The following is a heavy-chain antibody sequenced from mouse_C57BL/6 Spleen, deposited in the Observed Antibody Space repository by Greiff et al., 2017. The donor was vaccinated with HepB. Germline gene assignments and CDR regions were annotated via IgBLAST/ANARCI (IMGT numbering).Heavy chain of an antibody. V-gene: IGHV1-61*01. Sequence: QVQLQQSGAELVRPGSSVKLSCKASGYTFTSYWMDWVKQRPGQGLEWIGNIYPSDSETHYNQKFKDKATFTVDKSSSTTYMQLSSLTSEDSAVYYCAGGGYGNGALFAYWGQVTLVTVSA. CDR3: AGGGYGNGALFAY. D-gene: IGHD2-1*01. CDR1: GYTFTSYW. J-gene: IGHJ3*01. CDR2: IYPSDSET.